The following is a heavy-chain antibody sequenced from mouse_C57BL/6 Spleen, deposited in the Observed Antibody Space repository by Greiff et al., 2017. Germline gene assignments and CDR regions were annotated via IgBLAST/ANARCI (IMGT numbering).Heavy chain of an antibody. J-gene: IGHJ2*01. CDR2: INPSSGYT. CDR1: GYTFTSYT. Sequence: VHLVESGAELARPGASVKMSCKASGYTFTSYTMHWVKQRPGQGLEWIGYINPSSGYTKYNQKFKDKATLTADKSSSTAYMQLSSLTSEDSAVYYCARELLTNFDYWGQGTTLTVSS. CDR3: ARELLTNFDY. D-gene: IGHD2-1*01. V-gene: IGHV1-4*01.